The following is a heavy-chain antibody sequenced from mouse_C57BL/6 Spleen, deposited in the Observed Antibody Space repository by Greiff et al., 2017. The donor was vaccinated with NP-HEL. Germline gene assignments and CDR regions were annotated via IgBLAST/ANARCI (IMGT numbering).Heavy chain of an antibody. V-gene: IGHV5-6*01. CDR2: ISSGGSYT. J-gene: IGHJ1*03. D-gene: IGHD2-2*01. CDR3: ASSTMVRYWYFDV. Sequence: EVMLVESGGDLVKPGGSLKLSCAASGFTFSSYGMSWVRQTPDKRLEWVATISSGGSYTYYPDSVKGRFTISRDNAKNTLYLQMSSLKSEDTAMYYCASSTMVRYWYFDVWGTGTTVTVSS. CDR1: GFTFSSYG.